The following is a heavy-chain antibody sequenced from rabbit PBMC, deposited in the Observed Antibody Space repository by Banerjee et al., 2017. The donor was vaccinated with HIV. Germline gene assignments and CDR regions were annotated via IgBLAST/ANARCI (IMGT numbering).Heavy chain of an antibody. Sequence: QEQLEDSGGDLVKPEGSLTLTCTASGFDLSSYYVMCWVRQAPGKGLEWIGCIDAGSGTTYYANWAKGRFTISKTSSTTVTLQMTSLTVADTATYFCARDSAGREDFNLWGPGTLVTVS. CDR3: ARDSAGREDFNL. D-gene: IGHD4-2*01. CDR2: IDAGSGTT. CDR1: GFDLSSYYV. J-gene: IGHJ4*01. V-gene: IGHV1S45*01.